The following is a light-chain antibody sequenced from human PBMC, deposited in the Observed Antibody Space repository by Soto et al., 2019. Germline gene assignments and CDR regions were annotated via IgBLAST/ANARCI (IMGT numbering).Light chain of an antibody. Sequence: QSALTQPASVSGSPGQSITISCTGTSSDVGGYNYVSWYQQHPDKAPKLMIYDVSNRPSWVSNRFSGSKSGNTASLTISALQAEDETDYYCCSYTSHNTYVFGTGTKVTVL. CDR1: SSDVGGYNY. CDR2: DVS. V-gene: IGLV2-14*01. CDR3: CSYTSHNTYV. J-gene: IGLJ1*01.